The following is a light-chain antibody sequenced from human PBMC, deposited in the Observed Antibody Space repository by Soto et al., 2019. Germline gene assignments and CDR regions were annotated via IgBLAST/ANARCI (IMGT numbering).Light chain of an antibody. J-gene: IGLJ2*01. CDR3: AACDDSLHGLV. Sequence: QAVVTQPPSSSGTPGQRVTISGSGRSSNLGSNTVNWYQQLPGTAPKLLIYTNNQRPSGVPDRFSGSKSGTSASLAISGRQSEDESDYYCAACDDSLHGLVFGGGTKLTVL. V-gene: IGLV1-44*01. CDR2: TNN. CDR1: SSNLGSNT.